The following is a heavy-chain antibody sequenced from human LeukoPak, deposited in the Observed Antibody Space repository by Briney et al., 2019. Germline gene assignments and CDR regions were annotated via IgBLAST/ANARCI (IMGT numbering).Heavy chain of an antibody. CDR2: INPNSGGT. CDR1: GYTFTGYY. D-gene: IGHD6-19*01. V-gene: IGHV1-2*06. Sequence: ASVKLSCKASGYTFTGYYMHWVRQAPGQGLEWMGRINPNSGGTNYAQKFQGRVTMTRGTSISTAYMELRRLRSDDTAVYYCARVGKDEIAVAVHYWGQGTLVTVSS. J-gene: IGHJ4*02. CDR3: ARVGKDEIAVAVHY.